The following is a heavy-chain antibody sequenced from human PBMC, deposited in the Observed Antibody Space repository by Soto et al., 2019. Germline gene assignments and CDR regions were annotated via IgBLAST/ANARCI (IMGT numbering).Heavy chain of an antibody. V-gene: IGHV3-23*01. CDR3: AKSFDSSGYYYYYHMDV. CDR1: GFIFSNYA. Sequence: EVQLLESGGGLVQPGGSLRFSCAASGFIFSNYAMSWVRQAPGKGLEWVSAISGSGGSTYYADSVKGRFTISRDNSKNKLYLQMNSLRAEDTALYYCAKSFDSSGYYYYYHMDVWGKGTTVTVSS. CDR2: ISGSGGST. D-gene: IGHD5-18*01. J-gene: IGHJ6*03.